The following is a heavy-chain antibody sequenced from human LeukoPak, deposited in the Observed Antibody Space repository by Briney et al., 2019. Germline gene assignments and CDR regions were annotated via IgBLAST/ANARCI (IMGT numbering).Heavy chain of an antibody. CDR1: GFTFTNYW. CDR2: IKQDGGAK. V-gene: IGHV3-7*03. CDR3: ARTRAGRYYFDY. D-gene: IGHD1-26*01. J-gene: IGHJ4*02. Sequence: PGGSLRLSCAASGFTFTNYWMNWLRQAPGKGLEWVANIKQDGGAKNYVDSVKGRFTISRDNAKNSLYLQMNNLRVEDTAVYYCARTRAGRYYFDYWGQGTLVTVSS.